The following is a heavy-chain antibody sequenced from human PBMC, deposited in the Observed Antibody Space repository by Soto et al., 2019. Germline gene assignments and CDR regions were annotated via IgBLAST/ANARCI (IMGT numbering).Heavy chain of an antibody. Sequence: GGSLRLSCAASGFTFSSDWMHWVRQAPGKGLEWVSYISSSGSTIYYADSVKGRFTISRGNAKNSLYLQMNSLRAEDTAVYYCAREPSRTSDFWSGYYRDYYGMDVWGQGTTVTVS. CDR1: GFTFSSDW. CDR3: AREPSRTSDFWSGYYRDYYGMDV. V-gene: IGHV3-48*04. D-gene: IGHD3-3*01. J-gene: IGHJ6*02. CDR2: ISSSGSTI.